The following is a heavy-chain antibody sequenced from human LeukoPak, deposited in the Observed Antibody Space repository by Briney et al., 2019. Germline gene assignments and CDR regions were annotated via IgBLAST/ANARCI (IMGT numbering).Heavy chain of an antibody. J-gene: IGHJ5*02. V-gene: IGHV5-10-1*01. CDR3: ARHGVAEAINWFDP. CDR1: GYSFTTYW. CDR2: IDPSDSYT. Sequence: GESLKISCKGSGYSFTTYWIGWVRQMPGKGLEWMGRIDPSDSYTNYSPSFQGHVTISADKSISTAYLQWSSLKASDTAMYYCARHGVAEAINWFDPWGQGTLVTVSS. D-gene: IGHD6-13*01.